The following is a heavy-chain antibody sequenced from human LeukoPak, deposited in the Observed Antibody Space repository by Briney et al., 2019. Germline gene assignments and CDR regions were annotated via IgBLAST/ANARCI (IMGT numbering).Heavy chain of an antibody. J-gene: IGHJ4*02. Sequence: SETLSLTCTVSGGSISSYYWSWIRQPAGKGLEWIGHIYNSGSTDYNPSLKGRVTMSVATSKNQFSLHLSSVTAADTAVYYCARSAFLVTAPGLYYFDYWGQGTLVAVSS. CDR1: GGSISSYY. V-gene: IGHV4-4*07. CDR2: IYNSGST. D-gene: IGHD6-13*01. CDR3: ARSAFLVTAPGLYYFDY.